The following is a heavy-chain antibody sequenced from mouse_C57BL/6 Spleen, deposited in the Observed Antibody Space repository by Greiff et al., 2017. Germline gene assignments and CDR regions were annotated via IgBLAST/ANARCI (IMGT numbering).Heavy chain of an antibody. CDR1: GYTFTDYE. J-gene: IGHJ1*03. CDR2: IDPETGGT. D-gene: IGHD2-5*01. CDR3: TPIVTVPYWYYDV. V-gene: IGHV1-15*01. Sequence: VQLQQSGAELVRPGASVTMSCKASGYTFTDYEMHWVKQTPVHGLEWIGAIDPETGGTAYNQKFKGKAILTADKSSSTAYMELRSLTSEDSAVYYGTPIVTVPYWYYDVWGTGTTVTVSS.